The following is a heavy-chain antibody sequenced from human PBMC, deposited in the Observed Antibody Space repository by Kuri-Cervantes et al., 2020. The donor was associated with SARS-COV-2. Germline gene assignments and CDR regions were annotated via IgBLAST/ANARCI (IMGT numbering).Heavy chain of an antibody. CDR2: IYSGGDT. J-gene: IGHJ4*02. D-gene: IGHD3-16*01. CDR1: GFTVSTNY. V-gene: IGHV3-66*01. CDR3: ATLGISDY. Sequence: GESLKISCVVSGFTVSTNYMSWVRQPPGKGLEWVSVIYSGGDTYHADSVKGRFTVSRDISKNTLYLQMNSLRAEDTAVYYCATLGISDYWGQGTLVTVSS.